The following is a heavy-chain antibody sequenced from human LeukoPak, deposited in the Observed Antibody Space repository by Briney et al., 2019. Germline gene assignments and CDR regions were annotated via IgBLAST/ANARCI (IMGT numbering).Heavy chain of an antibody. CDR2: ISGSGGST. CDR3: AKDLTGIVGATSSLDY. V-gene: IGHV3-23*01. J-gene: IGHJ4*02. Sequence: PGGSLRLSCAASGFTFNNCGMSWVRQAPGKGLEWVSTISGSGGSTYYADSVKGRFTISRDNSKNTLYLQMNSLRAEDTAVYYCAKDLTGIVGATSSLDYWGQGTLVTVSS. D-gene: IGHD1-26*01. CDR1: GFTFNNCG.